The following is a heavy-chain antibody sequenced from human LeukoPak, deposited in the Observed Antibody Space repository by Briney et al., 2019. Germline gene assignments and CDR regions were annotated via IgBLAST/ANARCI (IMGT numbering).Heavy chain of an antibody. V-gene: IGHV3-30*03. D-gene: IGHD6-19*01. CDR2: ISYDGSNK. J-gene: IGHJ4*02. CDR3: AGGGIAVAANY. CDR1: GFNFSSYG. Sequence: GRSLRLSCAASGFNFSSYGMHWVRQAPGKGLEWVAVISYDGSNKYYADSVKGRFTISRDNSKNTLYLQMNSLRAEDTAVYYCAGGGIAVAANYWGQGTLVTVSS.